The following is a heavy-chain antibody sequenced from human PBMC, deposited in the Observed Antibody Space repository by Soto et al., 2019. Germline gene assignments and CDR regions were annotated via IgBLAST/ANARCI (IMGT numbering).Heavy chain of an antibody. J-gene: IGHJ4*02. V-gene: IGHV3-23*01. CDR1: GFTFSSYA. D-gene: IGHD3-22*01. CDR3: ANHDSAVVIKPHIDY. CDR2: ISGSGGST. Sequence: EVQLLESGGGLVQPGGSLRLSCAASGFTFSSYAMSWVRQAPGKGLEWVSAISGSGGSTYYADSVKGRFTISRDNSKNTLYLQMNSLRAEDTAVYYCANHDSAVVIKPHIDYWGQGTLVTVSS.